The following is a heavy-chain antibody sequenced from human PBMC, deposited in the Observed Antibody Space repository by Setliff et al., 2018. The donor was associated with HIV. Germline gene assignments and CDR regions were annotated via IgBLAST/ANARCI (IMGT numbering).Heavy chain of an antibody. J-gene: IGHJ4*02. Sequence: SETLSLTCSVSGDSISSSSYYWGWIRQPPGKGLEWIGSIYYSGSTYYNPSLNSRVTISVDASKNQLSLKLSSVTAADTAVYYCASLPPLYDSSGYYFDYWGQGTLVTVPQ. CDR2: IYYSGST. CDR3: ASLPPLYDSSGYYFDY. D-gene: IGHD3-22*01. CDR1: GDSISSSSYY. V-gene: IGHV4-39*01.